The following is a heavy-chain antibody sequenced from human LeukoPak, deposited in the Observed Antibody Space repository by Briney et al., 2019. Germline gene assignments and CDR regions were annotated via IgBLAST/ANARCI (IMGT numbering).Heavy chain of an antibody. D-gene: IGHD3-10*02. CDR1: GFTFSSYS. CDR2: ISSSSSTI. J-gene: IGHJ6*04. V-gene: IGHV3-48*01. Sequence: GGSLRRSCAASGFTFSSYSMNWVRQAPGKGLEWVSYISSSSSTIYYADSVKGRFTISRDNAKNSLYLQMNSLRAEDTAVYYCAELGITMIGGVWGKGTTVTISS. CDR3: AELGITMIGGV.